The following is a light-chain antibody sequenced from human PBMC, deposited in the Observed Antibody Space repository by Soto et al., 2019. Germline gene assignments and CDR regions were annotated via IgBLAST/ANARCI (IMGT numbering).Light chain of an antibody. CDR1: NSDVGGNNY. V-gene: IGLV2-14*01. CDR2: EVS. Sequence: QSALTQPASVSGSPGQSITISCTGTNSDVGGNNYVSWYQHHPGKAPKLMIYEVSTRPSGVSNRFSGSKSGNTASLTISGLQAEDEADYYCSSYTTITLVFGGGTKLTVL. J-gene: IGLJ3*02. CDR3: SSYTTITLV.